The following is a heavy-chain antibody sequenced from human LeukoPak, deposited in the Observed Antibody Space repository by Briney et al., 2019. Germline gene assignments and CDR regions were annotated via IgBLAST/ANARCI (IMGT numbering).Heavy chain of an antibody. D-gene: IGHD5-12*01. J-gene: IGHJ4*02. Sequence: SETLSLTCTVSDGSISSSSYYWGWIRQPPGKGLEWIGSMYSSGCTYYNPSLKSRVTISVDTSKNQFSLKLSSVTAADTAVYYCARSGSGYLRYYFDYWGQGTLVTVSS. CDR3: ARSGSGYLRYYFDY. CDR1: DGSISSSSYY. CDR2: MYSSGCT. V-gene: IGHV4-39*07.